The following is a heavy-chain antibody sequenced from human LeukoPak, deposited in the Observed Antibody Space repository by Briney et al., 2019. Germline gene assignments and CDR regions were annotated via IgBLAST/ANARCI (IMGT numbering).Heavy chain of an antibody. CDR1: GGSFSGYY. J-gene: IGHJ6*02. Sequence: SETLSLTCAVYGGSFSGYYWSWIRQPPGKGLEWIGEINHSGSTNYNPSLKSRVTISVDTSKNQFSLKLSSVTAADTAVYYCAREPARGLKNMVRGVIFPYYYGMDVWGQGTTVTVSS. CDR3: AREPARGLKNMVRGVIFPYYYGMDV. V-gene: IGHV4-34*01. CDR2: INHSGST. D-gene: IGHD3-10*01.